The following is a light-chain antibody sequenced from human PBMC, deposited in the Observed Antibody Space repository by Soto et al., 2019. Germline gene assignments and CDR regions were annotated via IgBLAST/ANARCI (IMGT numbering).Light chain of an antibody. J-gene: IGKJ2*01. CDR3: QQFYYYPHT. Sequence: DIQMTQSPSSLSAYVGDRVTIACRASQDITTYLSWYQKKPWKAPKLLIKAASSLQSGAPSRFSGSGSGTDFTLTISSLQPEDFAIYYCQQFYYYPHTFGQGTKLEVK. V-gene: IGKV1-39*01. CDR2: AAS. CDR1: QDITTY.